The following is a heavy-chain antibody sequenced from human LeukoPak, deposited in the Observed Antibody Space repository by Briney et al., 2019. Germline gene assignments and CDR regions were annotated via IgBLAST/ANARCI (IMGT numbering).Heavy chain of an antibody. D-gene: IGHD6-19*01. V-gene: IGHV3-30*04. J-gene: IGHJ6*03. CDR2: ISYGGSNK. CDR1: GFTFSNYA. CDR3: AKIGGWLVQMYYMDV. Sequence: GGSLRLSCAASGFTFSNYAMHWVRQAPGKGLEWVAVISYGGSNKYYTDSVKGRFTISGDSSKNTLYLQMNSLRAEDTAVYYCAKIGGWLVQMYYMDVWGKGTTVTISS.